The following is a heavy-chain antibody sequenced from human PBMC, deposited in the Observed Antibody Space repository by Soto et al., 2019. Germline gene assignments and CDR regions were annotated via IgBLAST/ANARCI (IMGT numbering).Heavy chain of an antibody. CDR2: IYYSGST. D-gene: IGHD3-10*01. V-gene: IGHV4-59*01. CDR1: GGSISSYY. J-gene: IGHJ4*02. CDR3: ARAVGWFGDRPYCFDY. Sequence: KPSETLSLTCTVSGGSISSYYWSWIRQPPGKGLEWIGYIYYSGSTNYNPSLKSRVTISVDTSKNQFSLKLSSVTAADTAVYYCARAVGWFGDRPYCFDYWGQGTLVTVSS.